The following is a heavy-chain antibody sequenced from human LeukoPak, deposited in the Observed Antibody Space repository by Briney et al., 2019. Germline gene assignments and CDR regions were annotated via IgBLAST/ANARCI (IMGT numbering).Heavy chain of an antibody. CDR1: GFTFSSYA. CDR2: ISIAGTTT. V-gene: IGHV3-23*01. Sequence: GGSLRLSCAASGFTFSSYAMSWVRQAPGKGLEWVSAISIAGTTTYYADSVEGRFTISRDNSRNTMYLQMDSLGVEDTALYYCVKGTSGWEQGLDYWGQGTLVTVSS. J-gene: IGHJ4*02. D-gene: IGHD1-26*01. CDR3: VKGTSGWEQGLDY.